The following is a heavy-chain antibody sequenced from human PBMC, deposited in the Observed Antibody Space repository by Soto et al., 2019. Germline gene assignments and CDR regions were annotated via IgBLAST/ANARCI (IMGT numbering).Heavy chain of an antibody. CDR3: ATLTPLRGAMITNISFGF. Sequence: APLRVYCKRAGHTRTELCIHWVRQKQGKGLEWMGGFDPEVDEAIYAQKWHGRVSVSADTITDTAYMELSGLKSDDTAVYYCATLTPLRGAMITNISFGFWGQGTPVSLSS. CDR2: FDPEVDEA. V-gene: IGHV1-24*01. CDR1: GHTRTELC. D-gene: IGHD3-10*01. J-gene: IGHJ4*02.